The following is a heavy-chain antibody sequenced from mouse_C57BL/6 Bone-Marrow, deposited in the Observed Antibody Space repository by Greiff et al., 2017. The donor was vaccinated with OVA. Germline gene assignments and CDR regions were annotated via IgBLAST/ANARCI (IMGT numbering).Heavy chain of an antibody. CDR1: GYTFTSYW. CDR2: ISPGSGSN. J-gene: IGHJ1*03. Sequence: VQLQQPGAELVTTGASVKMSCKASGYTFTSYWITWVKQRPGHGLEWIGDISPGSGSNNYNEKFKSKATLTVDTSSSTAYMQLRSLTSEDSEVYYCARAGYGNYGWYFDVWGTGTTVTVSS. V-gene: IGHV1-55*01. D-gene: IGHD2-1*01. CDR3: ARAGYGNYGWYFDV.